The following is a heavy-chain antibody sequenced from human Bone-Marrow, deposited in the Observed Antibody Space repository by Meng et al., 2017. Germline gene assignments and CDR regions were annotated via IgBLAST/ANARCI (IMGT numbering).Heavy chain of an antibody. D-gene: IGHD3-9*01. CDR3: ARDYDILTDYYSRGDY. CDR1: GYSFTAYY. CDR2: ISAYTGNT. J-gene: IGHJ4*02. V-gene: IGHV1-18*04. Sequence: ASVKVSCKASGYSFTAYYIHWVRQAPGQGLEWMGWISAYTGNTNYAQKLQGRVTMTTDTSTSTAYMELRSLRSDDTAVYYCARDYDILTDYYSRGDYWGQGTLVTVSS.